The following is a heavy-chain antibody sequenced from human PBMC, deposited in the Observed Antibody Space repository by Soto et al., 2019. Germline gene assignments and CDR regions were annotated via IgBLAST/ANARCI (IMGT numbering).Heavy chain of an antibody. Sequence: GSLRLSCAASGFTFSSYAMSWVRQAPGKGLEWVSAISGSGGSTYYADSVKGRFTISRDNSKNTLYLQMNSLGAEDTAVYYCAVPPYYYDSSGYSRWGQGTLVTVSS. D-gene: IGHD3-22*01. V-gene: IGHV3-23*01. J-gene: IGHJ4*02. CDR1: GFTFSSYA. CDR2: ISGSGGST. CDR3: AVPPYYYDSSGYSR.